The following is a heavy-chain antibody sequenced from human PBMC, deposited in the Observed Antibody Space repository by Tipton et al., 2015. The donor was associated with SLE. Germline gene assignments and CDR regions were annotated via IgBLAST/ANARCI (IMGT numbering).Heavy chain of an antibody. CDR3: ARDSLNWGSYYHGMDV. V-gene: IGHV4-4*02. CDR2: IFYTGST. Sequence: GLVKPSGTLSLTCVVSGGSISSNKWWNWVRQPPGKGLEWIGHIFYTGSTRYNPSLKSRVTISVDTSKSQIFLSLSSVTAADTAVYYCARDSLNWGSYYHGMDVWGQGTTVTVSS. CDR1: GGSISSNKW. D-gene: IGHD3-16*01. J-gene: IGHJ6*02.